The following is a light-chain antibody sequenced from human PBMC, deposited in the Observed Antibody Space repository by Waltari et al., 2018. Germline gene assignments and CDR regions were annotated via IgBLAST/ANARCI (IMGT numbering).Light chain of an antibody. CDR3: QQRSNWPPMYT. J-gene: IGKJ2*01. V-gene: IGKV3-11*01. CDR2: GAS. Sequence: EIVLTQSPATLSFSPGERATLSSRASQSVSSYLAWYQQKPGQAPRLLIYGASNRATGIPARFSGSGSGTDFTLTISSLEPEDFAVYYCQQRSNWPPMYTFGQGTKLEIK. CDR1: QSVSSY.